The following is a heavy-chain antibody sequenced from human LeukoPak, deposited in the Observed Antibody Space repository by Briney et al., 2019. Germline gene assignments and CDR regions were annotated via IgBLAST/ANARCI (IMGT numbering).Heavy chain of an antibody. CDR1: GFTLSSHW. D-gene: IGHD3-10*01. J-gene: IGHJ5*01. Sequence: RGSLRLSCAASGFTLSSHWMHWVRQAPGKGLMWVSRIHRDGTRTTYADSVKGRFIISRDDAKGTVHLQMNSLKGEDTAIYYCARGGAFSHGSIDSWGQGTLVTVSS. V-gene: IGHV3-74*01. CDR2: IHRDGTRT. CDR3: ARGGAFSHGSIDS.